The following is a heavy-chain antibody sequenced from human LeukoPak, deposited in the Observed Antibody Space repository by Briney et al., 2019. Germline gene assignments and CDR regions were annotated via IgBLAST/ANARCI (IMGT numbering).Heavy chain of an antibody. D-gene: IGHD3-22*01. CDR2: FNSDTGNT. Sequence: ASVKVSCKASGYTFTNYAIHWVRQAPGQRLEWMGWFNSDTGNTEYSQKFQGRVIITRDTSASTAYMELSSLRPEDTAVFFCARATYDSSGYYPSRWGQGTLVTVSS. J-gene: IGHJ4*02. CDR1: GYTFTNYA. V-gene: IGHV1-3*01. CDR3: ARATYDSSGYYPSR.